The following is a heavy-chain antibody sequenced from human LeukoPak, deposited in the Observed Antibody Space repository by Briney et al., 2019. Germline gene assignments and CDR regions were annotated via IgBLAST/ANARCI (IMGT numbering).Heavy chain of an antibody. D-gene: IGHD3-10*01. CDR2: IVVGSGNT. CDR1: GFTFTSSA. CDR3: ARDLVYYGSGSYGHRYYYYYMDV. V-gene: IGHV1-58*02. J-gene: IGHJ6*03. Sequence: ASVKVSCKASGFTFTSSAMQWVRQARGQRLEWIGWIVVGSGNTNYAQKFQGRVTMTRDTSISTAYMELSRLRSDDTAVYYCARDLVYYGSGSYGHRYYYYYMDVWGKGTTVTISS.